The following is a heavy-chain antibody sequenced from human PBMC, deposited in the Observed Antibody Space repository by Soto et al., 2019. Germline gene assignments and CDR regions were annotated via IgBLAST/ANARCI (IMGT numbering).Heavy chain of an antibody. CDR1: GFTFSSFA. V-gene: IGHV3-30-3*01. D-gene: IGHD2-15*01. Sequence: QVQLVESGGGVVQPGRSLRLSCAASGFTFSSFAMHWVRQAPGKGLEWLAVISSDVVNYYYADSVKGRFTISRDNSKKTLYLQMNSLRNEDTAVYYCARGGAWTPEGLGYWGQGTLVTVSS. CDR2: ISSDVVNY. J-gene: IGHJ4*02. CDR3: ARGGAWTPEGLGY.